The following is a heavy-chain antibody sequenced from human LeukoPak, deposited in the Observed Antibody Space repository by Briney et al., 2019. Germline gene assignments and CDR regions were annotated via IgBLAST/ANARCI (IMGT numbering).Heavy chain of an antibody. D-gene: IGHD2-21*01. Sequence: ASVKVSCKASGYTFTGYYMHWVRQAPGQGLEWMGWINPNSGGTNYAQKFQGRVTMTRDTSITAAYMELSRLRSDDTAVYYCARGLVYCGGDCYQSERAFDIWGQGTMVTVSS. CDR2: INPNSGGT. V-gene: IGHV1-2*02. CDR3: ARGLVYCGGDCYQSERAFDI. CDR1: GYTFTGYY. J-gene: IGHJ3*02.